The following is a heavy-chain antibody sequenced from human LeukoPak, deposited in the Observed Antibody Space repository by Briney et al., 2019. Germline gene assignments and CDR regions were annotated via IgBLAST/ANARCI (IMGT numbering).Heavy chain of an antibody. CDR2: IYYSGST. CDR1: GGHIDSVY. J-gene: IGHJ4*02. V-gene: IGHV4-59*01. CDR3: ARCRDGYNFAHFDY. D-gene: IGHD5-24*01. Sequence: SETLSLTCSVSGGHIDSVYWNWIRQPPGKGLEWIGYIYYSGSTNYNPSLKSRVTITVDTSKNQFSLKLSSVTAADTAVYYCARCRDGYNFAHFDYWGQGTLVTVSS.